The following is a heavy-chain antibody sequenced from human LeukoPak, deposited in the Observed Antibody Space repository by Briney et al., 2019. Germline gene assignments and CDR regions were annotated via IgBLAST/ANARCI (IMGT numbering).Heavy chain of an antibody. Sequence: ASVKVSCEASGYTFTSYGISWVRQAPGQGLEWMGWISAYNGNTNYAQKLQGRVTMTTDTSTSTAYMELRSLRSDDTAVYYCARDLVGATPFDYWGQGTLVTVSS. D-gene: IGHD1-26*01. CDR3: ARDLVGATPFDY. CDR2: ISAYNGNT. J-gene: IGHJ4*02. V-gene: IGHV1-18*01. CDR1: GYTFTSYG.